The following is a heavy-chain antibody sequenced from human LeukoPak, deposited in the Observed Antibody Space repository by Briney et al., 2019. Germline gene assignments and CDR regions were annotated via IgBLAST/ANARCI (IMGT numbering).Heavy chain of an antibody. D-gene: IGHD6-13*01. J-gene: IGHJ4*02. V-gene: IGHV4-34*01. CDR2: INHSGST. CDR1: GGSFSGYY. Sequence: SETLSLTCAVYGGSFSGYYWNWIRQPPGKGLEWIGEINHSGSTNYNPSLKGRVTISVDTSKNQFSLKVSSVTAADTAVYYCARHEWQQLVKFDYWGQGALVTVSS. CDR3: ARHEWQQLVKFDY.